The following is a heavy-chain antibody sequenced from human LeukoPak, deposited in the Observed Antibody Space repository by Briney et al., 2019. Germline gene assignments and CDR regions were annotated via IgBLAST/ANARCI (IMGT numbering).Heavy chain of an antibody. Sequence: PSETLSLTCAVYGGPFSGYYWSWIRQPPGKGLEWIGEINHSGSTNYNPSLKSRVTISVDTSKNQFSLKLSSVTAADTAVYYCARGGLGARGSSWYYYYYGMDVWGKGTTVTVSS. J-gene: IGHJ6*04. CDR1: GGPFSGYY. D-gene: IGHD6-13*01. CDR2: INHSGST. V-gene: IGHV4-34*01. CDR3: ARGGLGARGSSWYYYYYGMDV.